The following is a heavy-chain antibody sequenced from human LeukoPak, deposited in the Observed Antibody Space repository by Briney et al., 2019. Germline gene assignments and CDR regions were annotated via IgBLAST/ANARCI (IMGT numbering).Heavy chain of an antibody. CDR2: INPNSGGI. Sequence: ASVKVSCKASGYTFTGYYIHWVRQAPGQRLEWMGWINPNSGGIKYAQKLQGRVTMPRDTSISTAYMELSRLRSDDTAVYYCGRDRAFAGTAPDAFDTWGQGTVVTVSS. D-gene: IGHD6-19*01. CDR3: GRDRAFAGTAPDAFDT. V-gene: IGHV1-2*02. J-gene: IGHJ3*02. CDR1: GYTFTGYY.